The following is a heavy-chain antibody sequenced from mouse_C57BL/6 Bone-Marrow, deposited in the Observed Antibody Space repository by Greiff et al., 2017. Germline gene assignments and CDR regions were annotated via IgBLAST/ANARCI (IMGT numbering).Heavy chain of an antibody. V-gene: IGHV1-80*01. CDR1: GYAFSSYW. CDR3: ARDGSSYLSYWYFDV. Sequence: VQLQQSGAELVKPGASVKISCKASGYAFSSYWMNWVKQRPGKGLEWIGQIYPGDGDTNYNGKFKGKATLTADKSSSTAYMQLSSLTSADSAVYFCARDGSSYLSYWYFDVWGTGTTVTVSS. CDR2: IYPGDGDT. J-gene: IGHJ1*03. D-gene: IGHD1-1*01.